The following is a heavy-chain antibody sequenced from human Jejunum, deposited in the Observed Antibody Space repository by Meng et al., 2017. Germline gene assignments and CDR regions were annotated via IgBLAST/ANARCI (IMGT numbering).Heavy chain of an antibody. CDR1: GGSITTDW. Sequence: HVQLRESGHGRVTPSGTRSLTCAVAGGSITTDWWNCVRQPPGKGLEWIGEIWHSGASNYNPSLRSRVTISVDKSKNQLSLELASLTAADTAVYYCARGATGTRPFDYWGQGTLVTVSS. D-gene: IGHD5-12*01. J-gene: IGHJ4*02. CDR2: IWHSGAS. CDR3: ARGATGTRPFDY. V-gene: IGHV4-4*02.